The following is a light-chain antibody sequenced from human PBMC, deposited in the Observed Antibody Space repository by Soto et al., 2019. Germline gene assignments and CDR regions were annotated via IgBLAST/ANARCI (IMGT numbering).Light chain of an antibody. CDR3: AAWDESLSGLV. Sequence: QSLLTQPPSTSGTPGQRVTNFFFGSSSHIASNYVYWYQQLPGTAPKLLIYSNYQRPSGVSDRFSGSKSGTSASLAISGLLSEDEADYYCAAWDESLSGLVFGAGTKVTVL. CDR1: SSHIASNY. CDR2: SNY. J-gene: IGLJ1*01. V-gene: IGLV1-47*01.